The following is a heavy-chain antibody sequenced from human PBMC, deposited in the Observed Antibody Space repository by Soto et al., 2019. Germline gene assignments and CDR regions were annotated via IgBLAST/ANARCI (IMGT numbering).Heavy chain of an antibody. Sequence: ASVKVSCKASGGTFSSYAISWVRQAPGQGLEWMGGIIPIFGTANYAQKFQGRVTITADKSTSTAYMELSSLRSDDTAVYYCAKYEAEMGVATTPFYYYGMDVWGQGTTVTVSS. CDR2: IIPIFGTA. CDR3: AKYEAEMGVATTPFYYYGMDV. CDR1: GGTFSSYA. V-gene: IGHV1-69*06. D-gene: IGHD5-12*01. J-gene: IGHJ6*02.